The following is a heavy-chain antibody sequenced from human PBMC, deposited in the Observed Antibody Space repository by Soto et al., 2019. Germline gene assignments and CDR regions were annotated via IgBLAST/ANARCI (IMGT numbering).Heavy chain of an antibody. D-gene: IGHD2-15*01. J-gene: IGHJ4*02. CDR2: ISSSSSTI. Sequence: EVQLVESGGGFVQPGGSLRLSCAASGFTFSSYSMNWVRQAPGKGLEWVSYISSSSSTIYYADSVKGRFTISRDNAKNSLYLQMNSLRAEDTAVYYCARDLRTDVVVVTYFDYWGQGTLVTVSS. CDR3: ARDLRTDVVVVTYFDY. V-gene: IGHV3-48*01. CDR1: GFTFSSYS.